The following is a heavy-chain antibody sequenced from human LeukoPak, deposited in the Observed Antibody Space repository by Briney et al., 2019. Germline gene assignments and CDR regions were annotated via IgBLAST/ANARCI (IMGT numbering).Heavy chain of an antibody. CDR3: ARGLRPNHDAFDI. D-gene: IGHD5-12*01. J-gene: IGHJ3*02. CDR1: GYTFTSYG. V-gene: IGHV1-18*01. CDR2: ISAYNGST. Sequence: ASVMVSCKAAGYTFTSYGISWVRQAPGQGLEEMGWISAYNGSTNYAQKLQGRVTMTTDTSTSTASMELRSLRSDDTAVYYCARGLRPNHDAFDIWGQRTMVTVSS.